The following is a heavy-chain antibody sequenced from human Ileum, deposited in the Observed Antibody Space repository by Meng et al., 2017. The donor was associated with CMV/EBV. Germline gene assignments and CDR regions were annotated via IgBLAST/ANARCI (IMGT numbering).Heavy chain of an antibody. CDR2: INTNTGNP. CDR1: GYSFITYG. D-gene: IGHD5-24*01. V-gene: IGHV7-4-1*02. CDR3: TRGDGDHSSKFDY. Sequence: QVQLVQSGAELRAPGALLKTSCETSGYSFITYGINWLRQAPGQRLEWMGWINTNTGNPTYAQDFTGRFVFSLDTSVSTTYLQINSLRTEDSAVYYCTRGDGDHSSKFDYWGQGTLVTVSS. J-gene: IGHJ4*02.